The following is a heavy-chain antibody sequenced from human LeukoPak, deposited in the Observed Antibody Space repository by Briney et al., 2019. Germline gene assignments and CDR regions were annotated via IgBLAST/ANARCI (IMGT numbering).Heavy chain of an antibody. Sequence: PSETLSLTCTVSGGSISSGGYYWSWIRQHPGKGLERIGYIYYSGSTYYNPSLKSRVTISVDTSKNQFSLKLSSVTAADTAVYYCARVEVGVTTTDLSAVENETWGQGTLVTVSS. V-gene: IGHV4-31*03. J-gene: IGHJ4*02. CDR2: IYYSGST. D-gene: IGHD4-17*01. CDR1: GGSISSGGYY. CDR3: ARVEVGVTTTDLSAVENET.